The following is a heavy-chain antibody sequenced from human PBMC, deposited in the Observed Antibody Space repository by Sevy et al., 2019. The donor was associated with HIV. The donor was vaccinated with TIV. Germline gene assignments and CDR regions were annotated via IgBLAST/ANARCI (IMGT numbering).Heavy chain of an antibody. CDR1: GFTFSSYW. CDR2: INSDGSST. V-gene: IGHV3-74*01. Sequence: GGSLRLSCAASGFTFSSYWMHWVRQAPGKGLVWVSRINSDGSSTSYADSVKGRFTISRDNAKNTLYMQMNSLRAEDTAVYYCARDGYYYGSGSYYDAFDIWGQWTMVTVSS. J-gene: IGHJ3*02. CDR3: ARDGYYYGSGSYYDAFDI. D-gene: IGHD3-10*01.